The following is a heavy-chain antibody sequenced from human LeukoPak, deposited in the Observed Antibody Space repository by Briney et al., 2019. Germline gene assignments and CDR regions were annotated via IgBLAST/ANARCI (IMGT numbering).Heavy chain of an antibody. CDR3: ARSPQHFDRLLDGDSHYFFDS. D-gene: IGHD3-9*01. CDR1: GDSISSYF. J-gene: IGHJ4*02. Sequence: AETLSLTCTASGDSISSYFWSWIRQPPGKGLEWIGYIYYNERSNYNPSLRSRVTISIDTSKNQFSLKLNSVTAADSAVYYCARSPQHFDRLLDGDSHYFFDSWGQGTLVTVSS. CDR2: IYYNERS. V-gene: IGHV4-59*12.